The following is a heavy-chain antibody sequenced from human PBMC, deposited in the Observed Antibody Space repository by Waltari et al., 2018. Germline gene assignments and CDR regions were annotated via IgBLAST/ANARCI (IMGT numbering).Heavy chain of an antibody. Sequence: QVQLQESGPGLVKPSETLSLTCAVSGYSISSGYYWGWIRQPPGKGLEWIGSIYHSGSTYYNPSLKSRVTISVDTSKNQFSRKLSSVTAADTAVYYCARLYSSGWPDDWGQGTLVIVSS. CDR2: IYHSGST. CDR3: ARLYSSGWPDD. V-gene: IGHV4-38-2*01. D-gene: IGHD6-19*01. J-gene: IGHJ4*02. CDR1: GYSISSGYY.